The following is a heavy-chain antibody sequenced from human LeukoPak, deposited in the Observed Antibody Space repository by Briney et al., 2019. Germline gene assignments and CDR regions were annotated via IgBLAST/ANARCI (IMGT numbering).Heavy chain of an antibody. V-gene: IGHV3-48*03. CDR2: ISSSGRTI. D-gene: IGHD3-10*01. CDR3: ARGGYYFDY. J-gene: IGHJ4*02. Sequence: GGSLRLSCVASGFIFSNYEMNWVRQAPGKGLECISYISSSGRTIYYADSLKGRFTVSRDNAKNSLYLRMNNLRAEDTAVYYCARGGYYFDYWGQGTLVTVSS. CDR1: GFIFSNYE.